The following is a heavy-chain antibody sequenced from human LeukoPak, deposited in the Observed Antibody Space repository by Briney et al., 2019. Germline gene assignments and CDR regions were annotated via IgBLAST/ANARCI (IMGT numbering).Heavy chain of an antibody. D-gene: IGHD6-19*01. V-gene: IGHV5-51*01. CDR3: ARVAGTFFPFDY. CDR2: VYPGDSHT. CDR1: GYSFTNNW. Sequence: GESLKISCQGSGYSFTNNWIGWVRHMPGKGLDWMAIVYPGDSHTKYNPSFQGQVTISADKSSSTAYLQWISLRASDTAMYYCARVAGTFFPFDYWGQGTLVTASS. J-gene: IGHJ4*02.